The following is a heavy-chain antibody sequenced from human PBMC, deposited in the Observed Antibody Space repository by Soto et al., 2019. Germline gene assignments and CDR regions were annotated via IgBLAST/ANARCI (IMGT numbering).Heavy chain of an antibody. D-gene: IGHD2-2*01. J-gene: IGHJ6*02. CDR2: IVVGSGNT. V-gene: IGHV1-58*01. CDR1: GFTFTISS. Sequence: GASVKVSCKASGFTFTISSVQWVRQARGQRLEWIGWIVVGSGNTNYAQKFQERVTITRDMSTSTAYMELSSLRSEDTAVYYCAAEGVPAAIAAYYYGMDVWGQGTTVTVSS. CDR3: AAEGVPAAIAAYYYGMDV.